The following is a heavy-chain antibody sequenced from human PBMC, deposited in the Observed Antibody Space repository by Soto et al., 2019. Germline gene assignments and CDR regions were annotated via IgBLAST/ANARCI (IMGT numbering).Heavy chain of an antibody. CDR3: ARESHDILTGPPWVWYFDL. CDR1: GGSFSGYY. Sequence: QVQLQQWGAGPLRPLETLSLTCGVSGGSFSGYYWAWIRQSAGKGLAWIGEINDRGSINYNPSLKSRVSISVDTSKNHYSLNLRSVTAADTAVYYCARESHDILTGPPWVWYFDLWGRGTLVTVSS. V-gene: IGHV4-34*01. J-gene: IGHJ2*01. CDR2: INDRGSI. D-gene: IGHD3-9*01.